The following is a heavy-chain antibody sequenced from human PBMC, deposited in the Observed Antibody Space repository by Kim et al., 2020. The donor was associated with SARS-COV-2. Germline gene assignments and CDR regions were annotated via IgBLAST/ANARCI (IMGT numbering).Heavy chain of an antibody. Sequence: GGSLRLSCAASGFTFSDYYLSWIRQAPGKGLEWISYIKSTSTSTNYADSVNGRFTISRDNAKNSLYLQMNSLRAEDTAVYYCAKSPPTEYSSGPILYFDFWGQGTLVTVSS. D-gene: IGHD5-18*01. V-gene: IGHV3-11*06. CDR2: IKSTSTST. CDR3: AKSPPTEYSSGPILYFDF. J-gene: IGHJ4*02. CDR1: GFTFSDYY.